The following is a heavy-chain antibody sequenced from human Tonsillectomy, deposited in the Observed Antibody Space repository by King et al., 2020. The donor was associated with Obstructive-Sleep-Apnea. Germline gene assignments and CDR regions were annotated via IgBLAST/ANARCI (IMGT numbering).Heavy chain of an antibody. CDR1: GFTFSSFG. V-gene: IGHV3-30*18. CDR2: ISYDGSNK. J-gene: IGHJ4*02. CDR3: AKDVLRYFQGQHY. D-gene: IGHD3-9*01. Sequence: VQLVESGGGVVQPGRSLRLSCAASGFTFSSFGMHWVRQAPGKGLEWGAVISYDGSNKYYADSVKGRFTISRDNSKNTLYLQMNSLRADDTAVYYCAKDVLRYFQGQHYWGQGTLVTVSS.